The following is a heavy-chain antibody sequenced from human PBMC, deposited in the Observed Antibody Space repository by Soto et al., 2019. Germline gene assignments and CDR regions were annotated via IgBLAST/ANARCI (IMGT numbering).Heavy chain of an antibody. D-gene: IGHD2-21*02. CDR2: ISWNSGTI. V-gene: IGHV3-9*01. J-gene: IGHJ6*02. CDR1: GFSFDEYG. CDR3: AKSKGGTANGMDV. Sequence: EVQLVESGGGLVQPGRSLRLSCAASGFSFDEYGMHWVGQAPGKGLEWVSGISWNSGTIGYADSVKGRFSISRDNAKKSLYLQMNSLRAEDRALYYCAKSKGGTANGMDVWGQGTTVIVSS.